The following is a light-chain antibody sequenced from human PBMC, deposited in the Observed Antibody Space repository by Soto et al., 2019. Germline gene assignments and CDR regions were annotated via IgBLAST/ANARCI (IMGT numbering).Light chain of an antibody. CDR2: DVT. CDR3: SSYASSSTWV. V-gene: IGLV2-14*03. CDR1: SSDIGGYKY. J-gene: IGLJ3*02. Sequence: QSVLTQPASVSGSPGQSITISCTGTSSDIGGYKYVSWYQPHPGKVPKLVIYDVTNRPSGVSNRFSGSKSGNTASLTISGLQAEDEADYYCSSYASSSTWVFGGGTQLTVL.